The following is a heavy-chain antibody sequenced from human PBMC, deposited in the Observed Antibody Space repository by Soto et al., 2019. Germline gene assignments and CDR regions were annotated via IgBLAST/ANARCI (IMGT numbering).Heavy chain of an antibody. D-gene: IGHD1-26*01. CDR2: VSAYNRNS. CDR1: GYTFRNYG. Sequence: QVQLVQSGSEVKKPGASVRVTCKASGYTFRNYGISWVREAPGQGLEWMGWVSAYNRNSNYAQNFEDRVIMTADTATSTAYLELRGLRSDDTAIYYCARDRQWEPLLYWGQGTLVTVSS. V-gene: IGHV1-18*01. CDR3: ARDRQWEPLLY. J-gene: IGHJ4*02.